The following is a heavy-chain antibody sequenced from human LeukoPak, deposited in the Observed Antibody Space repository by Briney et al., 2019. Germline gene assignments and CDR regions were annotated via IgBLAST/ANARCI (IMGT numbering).Heavy chain of an antibody. J-gene: IGHJ4*02. D-gene: IGHD5-18*01. CDR2: ISAYNGNT. CDR3: AREGTYTAMVSNDFDY. CDR1: GYTFTSYD. V-gene: IGHV1-18*01. Sequence: GASVKVSCKASGYTFTSYDINWVRQAPGQGLEWMGWISAYNGNTNYAQKLQGRVTMTTDTSTSTAYMELRSLRSDDTAVYYCAREGTYTAMVSNDFDYWGQGTLVTVSS.